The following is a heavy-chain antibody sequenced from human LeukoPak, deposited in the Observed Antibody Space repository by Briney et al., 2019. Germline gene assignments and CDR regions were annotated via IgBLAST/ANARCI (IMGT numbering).Heavy chain of an antibody. CDR3: ARRDYVSSGDLNWFDP. CDR2: IYHSGST. D-gene: IGHD3-22*01. V-gene: IGHV4-30-2*01. Sequence: SETLSLTCAVSGGSISSGGYSWSWIRQPPGKGLEWIGYIYHSGSTYYNPSLKSRVTISVDRSKNQFSLKLSSVTAADTAVYYCARRDYVSSGDLNWFDPWGQGTLVTVSS. J-gene: IGHJ5*02. CDR1: GGSISSGGYS.